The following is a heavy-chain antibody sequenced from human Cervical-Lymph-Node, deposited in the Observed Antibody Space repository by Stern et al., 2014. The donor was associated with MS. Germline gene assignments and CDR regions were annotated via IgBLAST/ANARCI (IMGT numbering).Heavy chain of an antibody. CDR3: ARGRGGNYRYYFDY. CDR1: GFTFSSYS. Sequence: VQLLESGGGLVKPGGALRLSCAASGFTFSSYSMKWVRQAPGKGREWVESVRRCSSYIDYADSLKVRFTISRDNAKNSLYLQMNSLRAEDTTVYYCARGRGGNYRYYFDYWGQGTLFTVSS. D-gene: IGHD4-23*01. CDR2: VRRCSSYI. V-gene: IGHV3-21*01. J-gene: IGHJ4*02.